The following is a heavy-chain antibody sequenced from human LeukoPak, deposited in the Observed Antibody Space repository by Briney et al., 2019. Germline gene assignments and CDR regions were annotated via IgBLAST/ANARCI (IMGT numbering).Heavy chain of an antibody. J-gene: IGHJ6*02. CDR1: GFTVSSNY. CDR2: IFSGGST. Sequence: PGGSLRLSCAASGFTVSSNYMSWGRQAPGEGLEWGLVIFSGGSTYYADSVKGRFTISRHNSKTTLYLQMSSLRAEDTAVYYCARDHYYGSGSYSIYYGMDVWGQGTTVTVSS. D-gene: IGHD3-10*01. CDR3: ARDHYYGSGSYSIYYGMDV. V-gene: IGHV3-53*04.